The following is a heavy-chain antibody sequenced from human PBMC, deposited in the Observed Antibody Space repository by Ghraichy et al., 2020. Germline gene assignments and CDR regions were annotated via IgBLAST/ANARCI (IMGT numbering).Heavy chain of an antibody. CDR1: GFAFSSFW. V-gene: IGHV3-7*03. Sequence: GGSLRLSCAASGFAFSSFWMSWVRQAPGQGLEWVANIKEDGSEKYYVDSVKGRFTISRDNAKNSLYLQMNSLTAEDTAVYYCARTVVAAIFDYWGREPWSPSPQ. CDR3: ARTVVAAIFDY. CDR2: IKEDGSEK. D-gene: IGHD2-15*01. J-gene: IGHJ4*02.